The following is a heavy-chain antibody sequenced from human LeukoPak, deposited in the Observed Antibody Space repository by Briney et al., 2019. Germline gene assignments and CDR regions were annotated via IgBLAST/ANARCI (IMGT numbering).Heavy chain of an antibody. V-gene: IGHV3-74*01. CDR3: ARVKLASQTAWFDP. J-gene: IGHJ5*02. CDR2: INSDGSST. CDR1: GFTFSTYW. Sequence: GGSLRLSCAASGFTFSTYWMHWVRQAPGEGLVRVSRINSDGSSTTYADSVKGRFTISRDNAKNTLYLQMNSLRVEDTAVYYCARVKLASQTAWFDPWGQGTLVTVSS.